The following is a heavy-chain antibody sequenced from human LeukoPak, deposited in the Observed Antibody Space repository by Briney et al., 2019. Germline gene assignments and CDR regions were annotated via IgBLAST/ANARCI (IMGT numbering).Heavy chain of an antibody. CDR1: GFTFDDYA. Sequence: GGSLRLSCAASGFTFDDYAMHWVRQAPGKGLEWVSLISWDGGSTYYADSVKGRFTISRDNSKNSLYLQMNSLRAEDTALYYCAKVGAGYCSSTSCYLLDYWGQGTLVTVSS. CDR3: AKVGAGYCSSTSCYLLDY. J-gene: IGHJ4*02. D-gene: IGHD2-2*01. V-gene: IGHV3-43D*03. CDR2: ISWDGGST.